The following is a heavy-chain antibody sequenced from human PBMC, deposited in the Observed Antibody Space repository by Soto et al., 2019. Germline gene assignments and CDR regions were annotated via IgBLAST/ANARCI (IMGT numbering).Heavy chain of an antibody. J-gene: IGHJ6*02. D-gene: IGHD6-19*01. V-gene: IGHV3-33*01. CDR2: IWYDGSNK. Sequence: QVQLVESGGGVVQPGRSLRLSSAASGFTFSSYGMHWVRQAPGKGLEWVAVIWYDGSNKYYADSVKGRFTISRDNSKNTLYLQMNSLRAEDTAVYYCAGEVAVAGNWYYGMDVWGQGTTVTVSS. CDR3: AGEVAVAGNWYYGMDV. CDR1: GFTFSSYG.